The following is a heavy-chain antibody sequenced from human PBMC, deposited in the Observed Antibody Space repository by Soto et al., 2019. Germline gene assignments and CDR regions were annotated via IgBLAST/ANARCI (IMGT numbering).Heavy chain of an antibody. CDR3: VRGSFCTTTTCYNLAWFAP. CDR1: GFTFSDFV. CDR2: IWYDGSDK. D-gene: IGHD2-2*02. V-gene: IGHV3-33*01. Sequence: QVQLVESGGGVVHPGESLRLSCVTSGFTFSDFVMQWVRQAPGKGLEWVAVIWYDGSDKYYADSVKGRFTISRDNSKNTVFLQMNSLRGEDTAVYYCVRGSFCTTTTCYNLAWFAPWGQGTLVTVSS. J-gene: IGHJ5*02.